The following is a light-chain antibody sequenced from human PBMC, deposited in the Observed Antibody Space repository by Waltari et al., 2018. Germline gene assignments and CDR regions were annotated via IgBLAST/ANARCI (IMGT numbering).Light chain of an antibody. J-gene: IGKJ1*01. CDR3: QQYRNLWT. CDR2: KAS. V-gene: IGKV1-5*03. CDR1: QSLSNW. Sequence: DIQMTQSPSTLSASVGDRVPITCRASQSLSNWLAWNQQKPGKAPKVLIYKASTLESGVPSRFSGSGSGTEFTLTISSLQPDDFATYYCQQYRNLWTFGQGTKVEIK.